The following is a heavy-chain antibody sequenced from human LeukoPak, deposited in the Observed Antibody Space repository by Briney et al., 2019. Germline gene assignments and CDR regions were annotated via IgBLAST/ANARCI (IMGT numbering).Heavy chain of an antibody. CDR2: IYYSGRT. Sequence: SQTLSLTCTVSGGSISSGDYYWSWIRQPPGKGLEWIGSIYYSGRTYYNPSLKSRLTISVDTSKNQFSLKLSSVTAADTAVYHCARHPGITAAGTGFDIWGQGTMVTVSS. CDR3: ARHPGITAAGTGFDI. V-gene: IGHV4-39*01. J-gene: IGHJ3*02. D-gene: IGHD6-13*01. CDR1: GGSISSGDYY.